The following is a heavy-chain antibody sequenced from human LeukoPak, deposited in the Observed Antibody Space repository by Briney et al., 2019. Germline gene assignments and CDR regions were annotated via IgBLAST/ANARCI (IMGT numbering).Heavy chain of an antibody. CDR2: IYYSGST. V-gene: IGHV4-59*12. J-gene: IGHJ4*02. Sequence: KPSETLSLTCTVSGGSISSYYWSWIRQPPGKGLEWIGYIYYSGSTYYNPSLKSRVTISVDRSKNQFSLKLSSVTAADTAVYYCARGPPMITFGGAGYYFDYWGQGTLVTVSS. D-gene: IGHD3-16*01. CDR3: ARGPPMITFGGAGYYFDY. CDR1: GGSISSYY.